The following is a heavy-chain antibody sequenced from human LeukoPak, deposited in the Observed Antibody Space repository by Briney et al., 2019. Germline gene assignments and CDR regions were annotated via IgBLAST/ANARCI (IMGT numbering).Heavy chain of an antibody. CDR2: NSGYNAKT. CDR1: GYSFDRYG. J-gene: IGHJ4*02. Sequence: GASVKVSCKASGYSFDRYGISWVRQAPGHGLEWMGWNSGYNAKTNYGQRFQGRVIMTMDTSTSTAYMELRSLRFDDTAVYFCARDTGECLLPQAMDYWGQGTLVVVSS. CDR3: ARDTGECLLPQAMDY. V-gene: IGHV1-18*01. D-gene: IGHD3-3*01.